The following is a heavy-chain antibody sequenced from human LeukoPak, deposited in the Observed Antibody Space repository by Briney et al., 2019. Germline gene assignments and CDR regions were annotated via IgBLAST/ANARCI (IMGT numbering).Heavy chain of an antibody. CDR1: GGTFSSYA. D-gene: IGHD2-15*01. CDR3: ARDAQGYCSGGSCYANYYYYYMDV. CDR2: IIPIFGTA. Sequence: SVKVSCKASGGTFSSYAISWVRQAPGQGLEWMGGIIPIFGTANYAQKFQGRVTITTDESTSTAYMELSSLRSEDTAVYYCARDAQGYCSGGSCYANYYYYYMDVWGKGTTVTVS. J-gene: IGHJ6*03. V-gene: IGHV1-69*05.